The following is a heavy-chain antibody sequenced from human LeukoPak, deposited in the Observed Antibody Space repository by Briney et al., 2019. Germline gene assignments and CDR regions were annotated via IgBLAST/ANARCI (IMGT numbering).Heavy chain of an antibody. V-gene: IGHV4-61*02. J-gene: IGHJ2*01. CDR1: GGSISSGSYY. CDR3: AREFDL. CDR2: IYTSGST. Sequence: SETLSLTCTVSGGSISSGSYYWRWLRQPAGKGLEWIGRIYTSGSTNYNPSLKSRVTISVDTSKNQFSLKLGSATAADTAVYYCAREFDLWGRGTLVTVSS.